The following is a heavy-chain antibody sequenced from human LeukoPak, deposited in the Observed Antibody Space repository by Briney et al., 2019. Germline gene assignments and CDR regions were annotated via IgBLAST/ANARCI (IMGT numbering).Heavy chain of an antibody. V-gene: IGHV3-49*03. J-gene: IGHJ4*02. CDR1: GFTFGDYA. D-gene: IGHD3-9*01. CDR2: IRSKAYGGTT. Sequence: GGSLRLSCTASGFTFGDYAMSWFRQAPGKGLEWVGFIRSKAYGGTTEYAASVKGRFTISRDDSKSIAYLQMNSLKTEDTAVYYCTREPHTPGVTIFQTPFDYWGQGTLVTVSS. CDR3: TREPHTPGVTIFQTPFDY.